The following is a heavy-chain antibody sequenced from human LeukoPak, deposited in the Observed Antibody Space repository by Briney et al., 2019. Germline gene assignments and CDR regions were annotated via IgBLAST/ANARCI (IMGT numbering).Heavy chain of an antibody. CDR3: ARGAAGGSGGIDY. D-gene: IGHD6-13*01. CDR1: GFTFSDYY. Sequence: GGSLRLSCAASGFTFSDYYTSWIRQAPGKGLEWVSIIYSGADTYYADSVKGRFTVSRDNSKNTVYLQMNSLRAEDTAVYYCARGAAGGSGGIDYWGQGTLVTVSS. V-gene: IGHV3-53*01. J-gene: IGHJ4*02. CDR2: IYSGADT.